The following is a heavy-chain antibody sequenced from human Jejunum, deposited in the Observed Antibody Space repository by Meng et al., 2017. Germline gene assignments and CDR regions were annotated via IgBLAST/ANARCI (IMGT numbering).Heavy chain of an antibody. CDR3: ARGGYDSSGYYYRWFDP. Sequence: VQRPPSGPGLLKPSLTLSLTCVISGDSVSSNSAAWNWFRQPPSRGLEWLGRTYYRSKWYNDYAVSVKSRITVNPDTSKNHFSLQLNSVTPEDTAVYYCARGGYDSSGYYYRWFDPWGQGTLVTVSS. J-gene: IGHJ5*02. CDR2: TYYRSKWYN. V-gene: IGHV6-1*01. CDR1: GDSVSSNSAA. D-gene: IGHD3-22*01.